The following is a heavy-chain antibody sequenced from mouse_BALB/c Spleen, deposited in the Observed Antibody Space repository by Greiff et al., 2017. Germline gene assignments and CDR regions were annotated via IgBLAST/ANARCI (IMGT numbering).Heavy chain of an antibody. CDR1: GFTFSSYW. Sequence: EVKLVESGGGLVQPGGSMKLSCVASGFTFSSYWMSWVRQSPEKGLEWVAEIRLKSDNYATHYAESVKGKFTISRDDSKSRLYLQMNSLRAEDTGIYYCASSGSFAYWGQGTLVTVSA. D-gene: IGHD3-1*01. V-gene: IGHV6-6*02. CDR2: IRLKSDNYAT. CDR3: ASSGSFAY. J-gene: IGHJ3*01.